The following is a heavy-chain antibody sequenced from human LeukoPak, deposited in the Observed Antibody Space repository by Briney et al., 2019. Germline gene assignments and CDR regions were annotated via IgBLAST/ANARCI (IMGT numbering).Heavy chain of an antibody. CDR2: MSYDGSDK. V-gene: IGHV3-30-3*01. Sequence: GGSLRLSCAASGLTFSSYAMYWARQAPGKRLEWVAFMSYDGSDKYYADSMKGRFTISRDNSKNTLYLQMNSLRAEDTAVYYCARDLGNGYCSSASCRGGDCWGQRTLVTVSS. CDR3: ARDLGNGYCSSASCRGGDC. J-gene: IGHJ4*02. D-gene: IGHD2-2*03. CDR1: GLTFSSYA.